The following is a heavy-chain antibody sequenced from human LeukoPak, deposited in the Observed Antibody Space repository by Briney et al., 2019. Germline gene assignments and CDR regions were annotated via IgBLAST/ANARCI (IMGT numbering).Heavy chain of an antibody. CDR1: GGSISSYY. Sequence: SETLSLTCTVSGGSISSYYWSWIRQPPGKGLEWIGEINQSGSTNYNPSLKSRVTISVDTSKNQFSLKLSSVTAADTAVYYCARGSGSYYSAPYFDYWGQGTLVTVSS. CDR3: ARGSGSYYSAPYFDY. J-gene: IGHJ4*02. D-gene: IGHD3-10*01. V-gene: IGHV4-34*01. CDR2: INQSGST.